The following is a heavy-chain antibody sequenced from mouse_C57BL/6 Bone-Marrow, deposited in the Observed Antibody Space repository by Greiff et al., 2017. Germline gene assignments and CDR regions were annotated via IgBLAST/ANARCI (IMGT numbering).Heavy chain of an antibody. CDR1: GFNIKDDY. CDR3: TTGDGYYDWYFDV. Sequence: EVQLQQSGAELVRPGASVKLSCTASGFNIKDDYMHWVKQRPEQGLEWIGWIDPENGDTEYASKFQGKATITADTSSNTAYLQLSSLTSEDTAVYYCTTGDGYYDWYFDVWGTGTTVTVSS. J-gene: IGHJ1*03. V-gene: IGHV14-4*01. CDR2: IDPENGDT. D-gene: IGHD2-3*01.